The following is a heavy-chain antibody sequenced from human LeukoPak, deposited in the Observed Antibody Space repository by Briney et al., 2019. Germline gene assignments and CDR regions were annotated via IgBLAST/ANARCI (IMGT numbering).Heavy chain of an antibody. V-gene: IGHV5-51*01. D-gene: IGHD1-1*01. CDR2: IYPGDSDT. CDR1: GYSFTSYW. CDR3: VSRTESSNYYYGMDV. Sequence: GESLKISCKGSGYSFTSYWIGWVRQMPGKGLEWMGIIYPGDSDTRYSPSFQGQVTISADKSISTAYLQWSSLKASDTAMYYCVSRTESSNYYYGMDVWGQGTTVTVSS. J-gene: IGHJ6*02.